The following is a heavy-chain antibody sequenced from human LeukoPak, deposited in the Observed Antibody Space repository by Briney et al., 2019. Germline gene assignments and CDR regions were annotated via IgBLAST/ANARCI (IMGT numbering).Heavy chain of an antibody. J-gene: IGHJ4*02. CDR2: IKQDGSEK. V-gene: IGHV3-7*01. D-gene: IGHD3-10*02. CDR3: ARGTGYYVFDY. CDR1: GFTFSSYA. Sequence: GGSLRLSCAASGFTFSSYAMSWVRQAPGKGLEWVAKIKQDGSEKYYVDSAKGRFTISRDNAKNSPYLQMNSLRAEDTAVYYCARGTGYYVFDYWGQGTLVTVSS.